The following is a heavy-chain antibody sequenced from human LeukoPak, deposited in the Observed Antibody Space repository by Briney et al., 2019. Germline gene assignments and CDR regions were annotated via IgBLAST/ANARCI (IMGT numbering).Heavy chain of an antibody. J-gene: IGHJ4*02. CDR2: IYYSGST. V-gene: IGHV4-39*01. Sequence: SETLSLTCTVSGGSISNNNYYWGWIRQPPGKGLEWIGSIYYSGSTCYNPSLRSRVTISVDTSKDQFSLKLSSVTAADTAVYYCARLLRWVYYFDYWGQGTLVIVSS. CDR3: ARLLRWVYYFDY. D-gene: IGHD4-23*01. CDR1: GGSISNNNYY.